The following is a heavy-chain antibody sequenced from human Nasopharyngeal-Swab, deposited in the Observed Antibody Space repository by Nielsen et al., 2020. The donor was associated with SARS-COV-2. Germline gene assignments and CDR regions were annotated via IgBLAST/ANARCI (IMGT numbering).Heavy chain of an antibody. D-gene: IGHD1-7*01. CDR3: ARDTGGPPNYFDP. CDR2: ISSTTPYI. CDR1: GFTFSGDT. V-gene: IGHV3-21*01. J-gene: IGHJ5*02. Sequence: GGALRLSSVASGFTFSGDTIKWVRQAPGKGLEWISSISSTTPYIYYADSVKGRFTISRDNAKNSLYLQMNFLRVEDTAMYYCARDTGGPPNYFDPWGQGTLVTVSS.